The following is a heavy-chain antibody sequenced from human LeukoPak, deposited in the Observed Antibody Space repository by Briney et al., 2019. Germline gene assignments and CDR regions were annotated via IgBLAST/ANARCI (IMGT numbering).Heavy chain of an antibody. D-gene: IGHD3-10*01. J-gene: IGHJ4*02. V-gene: IGHV5-51*01. CDR2: IYSGDSDT. CDR1: GFTNSW. CDR3: ARHSYGFDY. Sequence: GESLKISCKGSGFTNSWIAWVRQMPRKGLEWMGIIYSGDSDTRYSPSFQGQVTISADKSISTAYLQWSSLKASDTAMYYCARHSYGFDYWGQGTLVTVSS.